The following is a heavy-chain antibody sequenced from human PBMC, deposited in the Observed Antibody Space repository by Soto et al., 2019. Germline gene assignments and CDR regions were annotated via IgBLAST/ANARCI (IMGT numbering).Heavy chain of an antibody. V-gene: IGHV4-34*01. CDR2: INHSGST. J-gene: IGHJ5*02. D-gene: IGHD2-2*01. CDR1: GGSFIGYY. Sequence: SGTLSLTCAVYGGSFIGYYWSWIRQPPGKGLEWIGEINHSGSTNYNPSLKSRVTISVDTSKNQFSLKLSSVTAADTAVYYCARGPANCSSTSCSRRGWFDPWGQGTLVTVSS. CDR3: ARGPANCSSTSCSRRGWFDP.